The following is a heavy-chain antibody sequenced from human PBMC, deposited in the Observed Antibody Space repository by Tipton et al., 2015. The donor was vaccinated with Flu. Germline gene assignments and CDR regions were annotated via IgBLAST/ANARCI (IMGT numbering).Heavy chain of an antibody. Sequence: TLSLTCAVYGGSFSSSSDYWGWIRQPPGRGLEWIGNINPNGNAYHNPSLKSRVTISVDRSKNRFSLKVSSVTAADTAVYYCARRDFSNYVSEPKNWFDPWGQGTLVTVSS. D-gene: IGHD4-11*01. J-gene: IGHJ5*02. CDR2: INPNGNA. V-gene: IGHV4-39*02. CDR3: ARRDFSNYVSEPKNWFDP. CDR1: GGSFSSSSDY.